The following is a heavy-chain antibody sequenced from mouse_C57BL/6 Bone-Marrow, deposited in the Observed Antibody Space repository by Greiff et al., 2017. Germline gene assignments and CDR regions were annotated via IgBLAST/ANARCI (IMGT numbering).Heavy chain of an antibody. CDR2: IDPENGDT. V-gene: IGHV14-4*01. CDR1: GFNIKDDY. J-gene: IGHJ3*01. CDR3: TTSPFYDGYTWFAY. Sequence: VQLKESGAELVRPGASVKLSCTASGFNIKDDYMHWVKQRPEQGLEWIGWIDPENGDTEYASKFQGKAPITADTSSNTAYLQLSSLTSEDTAVYYCTTSPFYDGYTWFAYWGQGTLVTVSA. D-gene: IGHD2-3*01.